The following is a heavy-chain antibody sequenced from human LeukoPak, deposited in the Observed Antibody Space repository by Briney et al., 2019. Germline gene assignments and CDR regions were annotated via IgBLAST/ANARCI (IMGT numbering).Heavy chain of an antibody. J-gene: IGHJ5*02. V-gene: IGHV4-61*02. D-gene: IGHD2-2*01. Sequence: SETLSLTCIVSGGSISGGSYYWSWIRQPAGKGLEWIGRIDTSGSTNYNPSLKSRVTISVDASKNHLSLRLTSVTAADTAVYYCARVECSSTSCYLTHNWFDPWGQGTLVTVSS. CDR1: GGSISGGSYY. CDR3: ARVECSSTSCYLTHNWFDP. CDR2: IDTSGST.